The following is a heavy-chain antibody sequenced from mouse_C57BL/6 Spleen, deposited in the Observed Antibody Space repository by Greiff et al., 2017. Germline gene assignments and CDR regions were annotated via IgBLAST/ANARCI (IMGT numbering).Heavy chain of an antibody. V-gene: IGHV1-81*01. Sequence: QVQLQQSGAELARPGASVKLSCKASGYTFTSYGIRWVKQRPGQGLEWIGEIYPRSGHTYYNQKFKVKATLTADKSSSTASMELRSLTSEDSAVYFCARGEGYDNVCYDYWGQGTTLTVSS. CDR2: IYPRSGHT. CDR1: GYTFTSYG. D-gene: IGHD2-4*01. J-gene: IGHJ2*01. CDR3: ARGEGYDNVCYDY.